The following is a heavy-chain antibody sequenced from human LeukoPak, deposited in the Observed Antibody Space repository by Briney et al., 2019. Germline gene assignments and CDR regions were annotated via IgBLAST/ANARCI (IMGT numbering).Heavy chain of an antibody. J-gene: IGHJ5*02. D-gene: IGHD6-13*01. CDR2: IYGSGST. CDR1: GGSIRSY. CDR3: ARGRREAAAGRVFDP. V-gene: IGHV4-4*07. Sequence: SETLSLTCTVSGGSIRSYWSWIRQPAGKGLEWIGRIYGSGSTDYNPSLKSRVTMSIDTSKNQFSLNLISVTAADTAVYYCARGRREAAAGRVFDPWGQGTLVTVSS.